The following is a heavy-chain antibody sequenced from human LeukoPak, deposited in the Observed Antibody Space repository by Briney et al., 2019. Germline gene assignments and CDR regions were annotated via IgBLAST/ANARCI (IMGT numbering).Heavy chain of an antibody. J-gene: IGHJ4*02. Sequence: ASVKVSCKASGYTFTSYGISWVRQAPGQGLEWMGWINAYSGNTYYAQKLQGRVTMTTDTSTSTAYMELRSLRSDDTAVYYCARDGEGDSSCDYWGQGTLVTVSS. D-gene: IGHD5-18*01. CDR3: ARDGEGDSSCDY. CDR1: GYTFTSYG. V-gene: IGHV1-18*01. CDR2: INAYSGNT.